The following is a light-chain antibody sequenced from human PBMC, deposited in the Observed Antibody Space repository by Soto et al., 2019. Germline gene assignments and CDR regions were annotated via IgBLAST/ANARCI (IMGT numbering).Light chain of an antibody. CDR1: QTRSRSW. V-gene: IGKV3-20*01. Sequence: EVVLTQSPGTLSLSPGKRPTLSCRASQTRSRSWLAWYQHKPGQAPTLLVSGASRRATGIPDRFSGGGSGTDFTLTISRLEPEDVALYYCQQYDRPPITFGQGTRLEIK. J-gene: IGKJ5*01. CDR3: QQYDRPPIT. CDR2: GAS.